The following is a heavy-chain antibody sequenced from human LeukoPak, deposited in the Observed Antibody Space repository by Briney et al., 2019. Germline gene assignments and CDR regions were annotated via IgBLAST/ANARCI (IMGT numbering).Heavy chain of an antibody. D-gene: IGHD1-26*01. V-gene: IGHV5-51*01. J-gene: IGHJ4*02. CDR1: GYSFTNYW. Sequence: GESLKISCKGSGYSFTNYWIGWVRQMPGKGLEWMGIIYPGDSDTRYSPSFQGQVTISADKSISTAYLQWSSLKALDTAMYYCATHSGTNYYYFDYWGQGTLVTVSS. CDR2: IYPGDSDT. CDR3: ATHSGTNYYYFDY.